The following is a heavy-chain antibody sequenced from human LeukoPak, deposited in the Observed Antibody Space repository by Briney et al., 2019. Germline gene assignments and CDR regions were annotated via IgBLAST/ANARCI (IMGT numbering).Heavy chain of an antibody. V-gene: IGHV3-53*01. Sequence: GGSLRLSCAASGFTVSNKYMTWVRQAPGKGLEWVSLIYSDGRTYCADSVKGRCTISRDNSKNTLYLQMNSLRVEDTAVYYCARGLFLSGYLDAFDIWGQGTVVTVSS. J-gene: IGHJ3*02. CDR2: IYSDGRT. D-gene: IGHD3-22*01. CDR3: ARGLFLSGYLDAFDI. CDR1: GFTVSNKY.